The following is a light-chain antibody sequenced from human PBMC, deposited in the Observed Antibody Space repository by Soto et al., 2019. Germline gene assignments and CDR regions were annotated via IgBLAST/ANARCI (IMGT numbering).Light chain of an antibody. Sequence: QSALTQPASVSGSPGQSITISCTGSDSDVGVYDFFSWYQQHPGKAPKLMIYDVSNRPGGVSGLFACSTSGNTAPLTISGLQAEDEADYCGTSYASRSTRVLGGGTKLTVL. CDR1: DSDVGVYDF. CDR3: TSYASRSTRV. CDR2: DVS. J-gene: IGLJ3*02. V-gene: IGLV2-14*03.